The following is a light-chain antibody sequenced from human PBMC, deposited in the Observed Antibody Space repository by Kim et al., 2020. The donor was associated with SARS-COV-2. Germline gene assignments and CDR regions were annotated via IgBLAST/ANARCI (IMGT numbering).Light chain of an antibody. CDR3: QHYNNWPLYT. Sequence: VSPGDRVTLPCRASQGIINKFAWFQQTRGQPPRLLIYGASTRAAGIPARFSGSGSGTEFTLTISSLQSEDFAVYYCQHYNNWPLYTFGQGTKLEIK. V-gene: IGKV3-15*01. CDR2: GAS. J-gene: IGKJ2*01. CDR1: QGIINK.